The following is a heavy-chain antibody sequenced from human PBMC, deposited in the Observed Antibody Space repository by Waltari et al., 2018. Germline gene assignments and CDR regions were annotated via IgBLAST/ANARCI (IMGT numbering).Heavy chain of an antibody. D-gene: IGHD5-18*01. J-gene: IGHJ6*02. CDR1: GGSIRHLNFS. V-gene: IGHV4-61*02. Sequence: QVQLQESGPGLAKASQTLSLTCDVSGGSIRHLNFSWSWIRQPAGKGLEWIGRIYRSGVTDYNPSLRGRATMFLDMSKNQFSLTVDSLIAADTAVYYCAVSPDTATSRAAFHFWGPGTTVSVSS. CDR2: IYRSGVT. CDR3: AVSPDTATSRAAFHF.